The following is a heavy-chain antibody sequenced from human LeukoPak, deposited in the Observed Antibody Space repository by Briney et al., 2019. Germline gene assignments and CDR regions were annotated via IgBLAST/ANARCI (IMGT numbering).Heavy chain of an antibody. CDR3: ARDAAEHYFDY. V-gene: IGHV3-30-3*01. CDR1: GFTFSTYA. CDR2: ISYDGNTK. D-gene: IGHD1-26*01. J-gene: IGHJ4*02. Sequence: GRSLRLSCAASGFTFSTYAMHWVRQPPGKGLEWVAAISYDGNTKYYAASVRGRFTISRDNSKNTLYLQMNSLRAEDTAVYYCARDAAEHYFDYWGQGTLVTVSS.